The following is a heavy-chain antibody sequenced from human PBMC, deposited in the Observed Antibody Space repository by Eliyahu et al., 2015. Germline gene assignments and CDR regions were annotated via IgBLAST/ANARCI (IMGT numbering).Heavy chain of an antibody. CDR3: ARDHYCSSTTCLSGYFDF. CDR1: GFXFXXXG. Sequence: QVQLVESGGGVVQPGRSLRLSCAASGFXFXXXGXHWVRQAPGKGLGWVAVIRYDGRIQYSADSVKGRFAISRDNSKNTLYLQMNSLRAEDTAVYYCARDHYCSSTTCLSGYFDFWGQGTLVTVSS. CDR2: IRYDGRIQ. D-gene: IGHD2-2*01. J-gene: IGHJ4*02. V-gene: IGHV3-33*01.